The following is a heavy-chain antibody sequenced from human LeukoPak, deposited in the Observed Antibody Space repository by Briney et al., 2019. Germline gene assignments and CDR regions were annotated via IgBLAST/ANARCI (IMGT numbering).Heavy chain of an antibody. D-gene: IGHD6-6*01. V-gene: IGHV3-23*01. CDR2: ISGSGGST. CDR1: GFTFTSYA. J-gene: IGHJ4*02. Sequence: GGSLRLSCAASGFTFTSYAMSWVRQAPGRGLEWVSAISGSGGSTYHADSVKGRFTISRDNSKNTLYLQMNSLRAEDTAVYYCAKMGVVAARPGTFDYWGQGTLVTVSS. CDR3: AKMGVVAARPGTFDY.